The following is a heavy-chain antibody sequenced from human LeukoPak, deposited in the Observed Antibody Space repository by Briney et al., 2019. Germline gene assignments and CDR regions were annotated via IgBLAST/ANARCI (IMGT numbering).Heavy chain of an antibody. Sequence: SETLSLTWAVNGASFSGYYWSWIRQPQGKGMEWIGATNPRGKTSNNPSLKRRSTISLDTSKTQFSLKLSAVTAADRHVYFFARDGYNFGSFDYWDQGILVTVSS. CDR2: TNPRGKT. V-gene: IGHV4-34*04. J-gene: IGHJ4*02. CDR3: ARDGYNFGSFDY. D-gene: IGHD5-24*01. CDR1: GASFSGYY.